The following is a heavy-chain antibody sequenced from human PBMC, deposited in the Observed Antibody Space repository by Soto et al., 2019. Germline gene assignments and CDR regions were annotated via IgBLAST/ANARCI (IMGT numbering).Heavy chain of an antibody. CDR1: GDSVSSKSAA. J-gene: IGHJ4*01. CDR2: TYYRSKWYN. Sequence: SQTLSLTCAISGDSVSSKSAAWNWIRQSPSRGLEWLGRTYYRSKWYNEYEVSVKSRISINPDTSKNQFSLQLNSVTPEDTAVYYCARFLLDARAAQLHYFDYWGHGTLVTVSS. D-gene: IGHD1-1*01. V-gene: IGHV6-1*01. CDR3: ARFLLDARAAQLHYFDY.